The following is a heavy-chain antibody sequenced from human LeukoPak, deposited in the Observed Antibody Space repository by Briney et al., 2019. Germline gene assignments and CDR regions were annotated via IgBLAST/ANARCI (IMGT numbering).Heavy chain of an antibody. J-gene: IGHJ4*02. CDR2: ISYDGSTK. Sequence: PGGSLRLSCAASGFTFSIYGTHWVRQAPGKGLEWVAVISYDGSTKYYAVSVKGRFTISRDNSKNTLYLQMNSLRAEDTAVYYCARRYPSCSGDTCRTFYYDAFDFWGQGTLVTVSS. CDR3: ARRYPSCSGDTCRTFYYDAFDF. D-gene: IGHD2-15*01. V-gene: IGHV3-30*03. CDR1: GFTFSIYG.